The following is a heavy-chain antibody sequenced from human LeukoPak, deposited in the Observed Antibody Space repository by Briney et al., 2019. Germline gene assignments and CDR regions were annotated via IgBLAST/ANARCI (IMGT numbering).Heavy chain of an antibody. J-gene: IGHJ4*02. CDR1: GGSFSGYY. Sequence: PSETLSLTRAVYGGSFSGYYWSWIRQPPGKGLEWIGEINHSGSTNYNPSLKSRVTISVDTSKNQFSLKLSSVTAADTAVYYCARTGMGYSYGYDYWGQGTLVTVSS. CDR3: ARTGMGYSYGYDY. CDR2: INHSGST. V-gene: IGHV4-34*01. D-gene: IGHD5-18*01.